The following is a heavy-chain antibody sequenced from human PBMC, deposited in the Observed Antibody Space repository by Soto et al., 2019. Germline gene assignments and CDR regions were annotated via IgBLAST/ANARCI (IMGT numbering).Heavy chain of an antibody. D-gene: IGHD6-6*01. Sequence: SGGSLRLSCAASGFTFSSYAMSWVRQAPGKGLEWVSAISGSGGSTYYADSVKGRFTISRDNSKNTLYLQMNSLRAEDTAVYYCAKVPFEYSSSSADYWGQGTLVTVSS. CDR3: AKVPFEYSSSSADY. V-gene: IGHV3-23*01. J-gene: IGHJ4*02. CDR2: ISGSGGST. CDR1: GFTFSSYA.